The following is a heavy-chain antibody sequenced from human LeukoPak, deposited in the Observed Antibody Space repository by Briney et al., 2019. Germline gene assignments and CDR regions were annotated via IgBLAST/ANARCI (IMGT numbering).Heavy chain of an antibody. D-gene: IGHD2-15*01. CDR2: INPSGGST. CDR1: GYTFISYH. J-gene: IGHJ4*02. V-gene: IGHV1-46*01. Sequence: ASVKVSCKASGYTFISYHMHWVRQAPGQGLEWMGIINPSGGSTPYAQKCQGRVTMTKDTSTSTVYMELSSLRSDDTAVYYCARVNVGGRLDYWGQGTLVTVSS. CDR3: ARVNVGGRLDY.